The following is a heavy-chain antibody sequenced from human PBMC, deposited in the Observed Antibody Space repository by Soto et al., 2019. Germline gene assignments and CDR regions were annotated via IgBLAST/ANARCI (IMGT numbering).Heavy chain of an antibody. CDR3: ARDPRYVDYLFDY. J-gene: IGHJ4*02. V-gene: IGHV1-69*01. Sequence: QVQLVQSGAEVKKPGSSVKVSCKASGGTFSSYAISLVRQAPGQGLEWMGGIIPIFGTANYAQKFQGRVTINADDSTSTAYMELSSLRSEDTAVYYCARDPRYVDYLFDYWGQGTLVTVSS. D-gene: IGHD4-17*01. CDR1: GGTFSSYA. CDR2: IIPIFGTA.